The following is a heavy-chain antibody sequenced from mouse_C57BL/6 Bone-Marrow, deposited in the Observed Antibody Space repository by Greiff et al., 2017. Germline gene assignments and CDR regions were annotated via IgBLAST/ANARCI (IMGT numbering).Heavy chain of an antibody. CDR3: ARFAGVYDYDEGHFDY. Sequence: VQLQQSGAELVKPGASVKLSCKASGYTFTEYTIHWVKQRSGQGLEWIGWFYPGSGSIKYNEKFKDKATLTADKSSSTVYMELSRLTSEDSAVYYCARFAGVYDYDEGHFDYWGQGTTLTVSS. J-gene: IGHJ2*01. V-gene: IGHV1-62-2*01. CDR1: GYTFTEYT. D-gene: IGHD2-4*01. CDR2: FYPGSGSI.